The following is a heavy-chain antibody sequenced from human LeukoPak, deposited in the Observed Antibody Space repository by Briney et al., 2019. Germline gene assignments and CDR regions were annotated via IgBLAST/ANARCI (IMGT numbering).Heavy chain of an antibody. V-gene: IGHV3-33*01. D-gene: IGHD3-10*01. CDR3: ARDPGGFGELLPCDY. Sequence: GGSLRLSCAASGFTFSSYGMHWVRQAPGKGLEWVAVIWYDGSNKYYADSVKGRFTISRDNSKNTLCLQMNSLRAEDTAVYYCARDPGGFGELLPCDYWGQGTLATVSS. CDR2: IWYDGSNK. J-gene: IGHJ4*02. CDR1: GFTFSSYG.